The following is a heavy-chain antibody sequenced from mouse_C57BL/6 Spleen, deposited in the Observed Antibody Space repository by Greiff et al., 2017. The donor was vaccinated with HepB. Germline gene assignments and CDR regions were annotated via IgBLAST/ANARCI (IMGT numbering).Heavy chain of an antibody. J-gene: IGHJ3*01. CDR3: ARSGPERSFAY. CDR1: GYTFTSYW. Sequence: QVHVKQPGAELVKPGASVKLSCKASGYTFTSYWMHWVKQRPGQGLEWIGMIHPNSGSTNYNEKFKSKATLTVDKSSSTAYMQLSSLTSEDSAVYYCARSGPERSFAYWGQGTLVTVSA. V-gene: IGHV1-64*01. CDR2: IHPNSGST.